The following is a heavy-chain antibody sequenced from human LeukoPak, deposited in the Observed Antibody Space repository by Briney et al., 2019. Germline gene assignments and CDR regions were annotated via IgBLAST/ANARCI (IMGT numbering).Heavy chain of an antibody. CDR3: TRDDPGVGSTETD. D-gene: IGHD1-26*01. CDR2: IKEDGTEK. Sequence: GGSLRLSCAASGFTFNSHWMSWVRQAPGKGLEWVANIKEDGTEKFYVDSVKGRFTVSRDNARASVFLQMNSLRAEDTAVYYCTRDDPGVGSTETDWGQGTLVTVSS. V-gene: IGHV3-7*01. J-gene: IGHJ4*02. CDR1: GFTFNSHW.